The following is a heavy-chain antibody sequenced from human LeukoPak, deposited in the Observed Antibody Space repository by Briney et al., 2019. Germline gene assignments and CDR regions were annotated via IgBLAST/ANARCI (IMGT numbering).Heavy chain of an antibody. CDR1: GYTFTSYA. V-gene: IGHV1-2*02. Sequence: ASVKVSCKASGYTFTSYAMHWVRQAPGQGPEWMGWITPSGGTNYPQKFQGRVAITRDTSITTAYMDLSRLTSDDTAVYYCARDRYGDGFAHFDYWGQGALVTVSS. J-gene: IGHJ4*02. CDR2: ITPSGGT. CDR3: ARDRYGDGFAHFDY. D-gene: IGHD5-24*01.